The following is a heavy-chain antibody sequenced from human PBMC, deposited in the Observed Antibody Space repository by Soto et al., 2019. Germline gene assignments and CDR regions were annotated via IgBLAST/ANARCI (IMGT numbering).Heavy chain of an antibody. Sequence: SETLSLTCAVYGWSLSGYYWNWIRQPPGKGLEWIGEIDHSGSANYNPSLESRVTISVDTSKNQISLKLSSMTAADSAVYYCATSKYYNTTFGVLHNWFDPWGQGTLVTVSS. CDR2: IDHSGSA. D-gene: IGHD3-3*01. CDR3: ATSKYYNTTFGVLHNWFDP. CDR1: GWSLSGYY. J-gene: IGHJ5*02. V-gene: IGHV4-34*01.